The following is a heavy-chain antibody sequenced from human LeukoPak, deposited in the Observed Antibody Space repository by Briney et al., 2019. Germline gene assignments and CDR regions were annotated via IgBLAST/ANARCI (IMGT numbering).Heavy chain of an antibody. CDR1: GFTFSSYG. Sequence: GGSLRLSCAASGFTFSSYGMHWVRQVPGKGLEWVALISYDGSNKYYADSVKGRFTISRDNSKNTLYLQMNSLRAEDTAVYYCAKDSVAGNAEYSQHWGQGTLVTVSS. CDR2: ISYDGSNK. J-gene: IGHJ1*01. D-gene: IGHD6-19*01. V-gene: IGHV3-30*18. CDR3: AKDSVAGNAEYSQH.